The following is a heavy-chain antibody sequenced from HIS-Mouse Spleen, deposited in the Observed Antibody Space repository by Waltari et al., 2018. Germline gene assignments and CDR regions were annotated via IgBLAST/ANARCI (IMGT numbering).Heavy chain of an antibody. CDR3: ARVTGGGY. Sequence: QVQLVESGGGVVHPGRSLRLSCAASGFTFSSYAMHWVRQAPGKGREWVTVIAYDGSTKYCADSVKGRFTISRDNSKNTLYLQMNSLRAEDTAVYYCARVTGGGYWGQGTLVTVSS. J-gene: IGHJ4*02. CDR1: GFTFSSYA. CDR2: IAYDGSTK. D-gene: IGHD3-10*01. V-gene: IGHV3-30-3*01.